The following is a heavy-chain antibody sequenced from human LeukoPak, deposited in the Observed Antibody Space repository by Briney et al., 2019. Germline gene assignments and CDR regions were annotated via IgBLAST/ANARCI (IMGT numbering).Heavy chain of an antibody. Sequence: ASVKVSCKASGGTFSSYAISWVRQAPGQGLEWMGGIIPIFGTANYAQKFQGRVTITTDESTSTAYMELSSLRSEDTAVYYCARDVVGAPGYAFDIWGQGTMVTVSS. V-gene: IGHV1-69*05. J-gene: IGHJ3*02. CDR3: ARDVVGAPGYAFDI. CDR1: GGTFSSYA. CDR2: IIPIFGTA. D-gene: IGHD1-26*01.